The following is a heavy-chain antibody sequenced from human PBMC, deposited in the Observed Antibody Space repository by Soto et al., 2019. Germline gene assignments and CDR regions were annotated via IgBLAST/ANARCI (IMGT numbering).Heavy chain of an antibody. V-gene: IGHV1-69*02. CDR2: IIPILGIA. CDR3: AMEYCSATSCYKDY. Sequence: QVQLVQSGAEVKTPGSSVKVSCKASGGTFSSYTISWVRQAPGQGLEWMGRIIPILGIANYAQKFQGRVTITGDKSRSTAYKELSSLRSEDTAVYYCAMEYCSATSCYKDYWGQGTLVTVSS. CDR1: GGTFSSYT. D-gene: IGHD2-2*02. J-gene: IGHJ4*02.